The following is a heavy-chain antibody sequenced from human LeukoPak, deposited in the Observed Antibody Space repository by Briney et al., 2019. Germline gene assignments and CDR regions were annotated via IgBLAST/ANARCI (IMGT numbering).Heavy chain of an antibody. CDR3: ARAIATDPSRHAFDI. V-gene: IGHV3-7*01. J-gene: IGHJ3*02. Sequence: GGSLRLSCAASGFTFSSYWMSWVRQAPGKGLEWVANIKQDGSEKYYGDSVKGRFTISRDNAKNSLYRQMNSLRAEDTAVYYCARAIATDPSRHAFDIWGQGTMVTVSS. D-gene: IGHD1-1*01. CDR1: GFTFSSYW. CDR2: IKQDGSEK.